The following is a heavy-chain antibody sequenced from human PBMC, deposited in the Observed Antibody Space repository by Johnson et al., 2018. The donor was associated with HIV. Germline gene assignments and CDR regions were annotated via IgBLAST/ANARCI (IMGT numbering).Heavy chain of an antibody. D-gene: IGHD3-22*01. Sequence: VQLVESGGVLVQPGGSLRLSCVASGFIFSSHAMNWVRQAPGKGLEWVSVVYSGGTTHYADSVKGRSTISRDNSKNTLYLQMNSLRAGDTAVYYCARGSSYYYDSSGSDAFDIWGQGTMVTVSS. CDR2: VYSGGTT. V-gene: IGHV3-66*01. J-gene: IGHJ3*02. CDR1: GFIFSSHA. CDR3: ARGSSYYYDSSGSDAFDI.